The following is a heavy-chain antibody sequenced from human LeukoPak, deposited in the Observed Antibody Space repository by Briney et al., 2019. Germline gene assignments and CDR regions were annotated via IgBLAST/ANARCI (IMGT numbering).Heavy chain of an antibody. CDR3: ARGGIEMATIYFDY. J-gene: IGHJ4*02. CDR2: IYSGGST. Sequence: GGSLRLSCAASGFTVSSNYMSWVRQAPGKGLEWVSFIYSGGSTYYADSVKGRFTISRDNSKNTLYLQMNSLRAEDTAVYYCARGGIEMATIYFDYWGQGTLITVSS. CDR1: GFTVSSNY. D-gene: IGHD5-24*01. V-gene: IGHV3-66*01.